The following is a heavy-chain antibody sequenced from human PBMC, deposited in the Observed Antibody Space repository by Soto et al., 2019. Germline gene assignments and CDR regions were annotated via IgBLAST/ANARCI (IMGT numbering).Heavy chain of an antibody. CDR2: ISSSGSTI. D-gene: IGHD6-13*01. V-gene: IGHV3-48*03. CDR1: GFTFSSYE. J-gene: IGHJ6*02. CDR3: ARDALYSSTWYSLSAYYYYGMDV. Sequence: GGSLRLSCAASGFTFSSYEMNWVRQAPGKGLEWVSYISSSGSTIYYADSVKGRFTISRDNAKNSLYLQMNSLRAEDTAVYYCARDALYSSTWYSLSAYYYYGMDVWGQGTTVTVYS.